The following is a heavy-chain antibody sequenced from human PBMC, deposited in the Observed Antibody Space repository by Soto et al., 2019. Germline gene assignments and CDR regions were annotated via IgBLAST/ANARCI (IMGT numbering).Heavy chain of an antibody. CDR3: ARDYYDSSGFTYGMDV. J-gene: IGHJ6*02. Sequence: ASVKVSCKASGGTFSSYAISWVRQAPGQGLEWMGGIIPIFGTANYAQKFQGRVTITADESTSTAYMELSSLRSEDTAVYYCARDYYDSSGFTYGMDVWGQGTTVTVSS. V-gene: IGHV1-69*13. CDR1: GGTFSSYA. CDR2: IIPIFGTA. D-gene: IGHD3-22*01.